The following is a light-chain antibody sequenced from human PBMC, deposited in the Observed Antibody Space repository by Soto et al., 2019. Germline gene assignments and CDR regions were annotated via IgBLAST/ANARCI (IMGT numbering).Light chain of an antibody. CDR2: IAS. CDR3: QQTYTTPQP. J-gene: IGKJ5*01. Sequence: DIQVTQSPSSLSASVGDTVTITCRASQSISRHLNWYQQKPGKAPKLLINIASSLQSGVPSRFSGSGSGTDFTLTINNLQPEDVATYYCQQTYTTPQPFGQGTRLEIK. V-gene: IGKV1-39*01. CDR1: QSISRH.